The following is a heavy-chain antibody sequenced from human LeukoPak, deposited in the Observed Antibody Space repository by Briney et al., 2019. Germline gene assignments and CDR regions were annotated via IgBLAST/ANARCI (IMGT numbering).Heavy chain of an antibody. CDR1: GFTFSSYW. J-gene: IGHJ3*02. CDR2: IKQDGSEK. D-gene: IGHD3-3*01. Sequence: GGSLRLSCAASGFTFSSYWMSWVRQAPGKGLEWVANIKQDGSEKYYVDSVKGRFTISRDNAKNSLYLQMNSLRAEDTAVYYCAAELRSGYFVGAFDICGQGTMVTVSS. CDR3: AAELRSGYFVGAFDI. V-gene: IGHV3-7*01.